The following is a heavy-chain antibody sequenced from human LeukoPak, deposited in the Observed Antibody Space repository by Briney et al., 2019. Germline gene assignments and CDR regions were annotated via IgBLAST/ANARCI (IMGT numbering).Heavy chain of an antibody. CDR3: ARTTGSYYGSDY. D-gene: IGHD1-26*01. V-gene: IGHV1-46*01. Sequence: ASVKVSCKASGYTFTSYHMHWVRQAPGQGLEWMGKINLSGGSTTYAQKFQGRVTMTRDTSTSTVYMELRSLRSDDTAVYYCARTTGSYYGSDYWGQGTLVTVSS. J-gene: IGHJ4*02. CDR1: GYTFTSYH. CDR2: INLSGGST.